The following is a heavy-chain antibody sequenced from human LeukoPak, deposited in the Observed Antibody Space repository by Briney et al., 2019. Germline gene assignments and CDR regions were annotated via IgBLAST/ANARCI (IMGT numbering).Heavy chain of an antibody. CDR1: GGSFSGYY. V-gene: IGHV4-34*01. CDR3: ARSAQMVYARVYFDY. D-gene: IGHD2-8*01. J-gene: IGHJ4*02. Sequence: TSETLSLTCAVYGGSFSGYYWSWIRQPPGKGLEWIGEINHSGSTNYNPSLKSRVTISVDTSKNQFSLKLSSVTAADTAVYYCARSAQMVYARVYFDYWGQGTLVTVSS. CDR2: INHSGST.